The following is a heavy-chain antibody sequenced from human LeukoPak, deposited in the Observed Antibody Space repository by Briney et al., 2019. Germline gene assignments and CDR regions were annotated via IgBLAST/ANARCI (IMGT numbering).Heavy chain of an antibody. CDR1: GFTFSTYA. CDR3: AKDGTGCGGDCYSDY. D-gene: IGHD2-21*02. V-gene: IGHV3-30*04. Sequence: GGSLRLSCATSGFTFSTYAMHWVRQAPGKGLEWVTVISYDGNNKYYADSVKGRFTISRDNSKNTLYLQMNSLRAEDTAVYYCAKDGTGCGGDCYSDYWGQGTLVTVSS. J-gene: IGHJ4*02. CDR2: ISYDGNNK.